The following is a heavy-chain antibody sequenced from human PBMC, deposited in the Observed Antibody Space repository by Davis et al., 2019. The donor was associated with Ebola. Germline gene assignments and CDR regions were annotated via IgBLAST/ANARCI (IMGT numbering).Heavy chain of an antibody. Sequence: ASVKVSCKASGYTFTSYYMHWVRQAPGQGLEWMGIINPSGGSTSYAQKFQGRVTITADESTSTAYMELSSLRSEDTAVYYCARKGAHYGDYVSWFDPWGQGTLVTVSS. D-gene: IGHD4-17*01. CDR1: GYTFTSYY. V-gene: IGHV1-46*01. J-gene: IGHJ5*02. CDR3: ARKGAHYGDYVSWFDP. CDR2: INPSGGST.